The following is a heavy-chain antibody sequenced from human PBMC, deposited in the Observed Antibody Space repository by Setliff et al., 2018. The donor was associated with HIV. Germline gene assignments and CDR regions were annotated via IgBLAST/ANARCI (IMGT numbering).Heavy chain of an antibody. Sequence: PSETLSLTCTVSGGSISGHYWTWIRQHPGKGLEWIGYIYNTGSTYHSPSLESRVTISIDTYKNQFSLKLSSVTAADTAVYFCARGRGSSSSWPIDYWGQGTLVTVSS. CDR3: ARGRGSSSSWPIDY. J-gene: IGHJ4*02. CDR2: IYNTGST. V-gene: IGHV4-31*03. CDR1: GGSISGHY. D-gene: IGHD6-13*01.